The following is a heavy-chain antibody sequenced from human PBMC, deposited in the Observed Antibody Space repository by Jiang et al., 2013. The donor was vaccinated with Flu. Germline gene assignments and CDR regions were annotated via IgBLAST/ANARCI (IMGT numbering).Heavy chain of an antibody. CDR2: ISTYTNNT. Sequence: KVSCKTSGYTFTDFGINWVRQAPGQGLEWMGWISTYTNNTNYAQKLQGRVTMTTDTSTSTAYMELRSLRSDDTAVYYCARDSGIDFWSGYLGDNAFDIWGQGTMVTVSS. CDR3: ARDSGIDFWSGYLGDNAFDI. J-gene: IGHJ3*02. D-gene: IGHD3-3*01. V-gene: IGHV1-18*01. CDR1: GYTFTDFG.